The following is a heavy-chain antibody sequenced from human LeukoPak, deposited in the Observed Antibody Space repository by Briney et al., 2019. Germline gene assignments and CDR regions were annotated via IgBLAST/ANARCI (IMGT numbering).Heavy chain of an antibody. CDR1: GYTFTGYY. D-gene: IGHD3-3*01. CDR3: ARARITIFGVVIISYYYYGMDV. CDR2: INPNSGGT. V-gene: IGHV1-2*02. Sequence: ASVKVSCKASGYTFTGYYMHWVRQAPGQGLEWMGWINPNSGGTNYAQKFQGRVTMTRDTSTSTVYMELSSLRSEDTAVYYCARARITIFGVVIISYYYYGMDVWGQGTTVTVSS. J-gene: IGHJ6*02.